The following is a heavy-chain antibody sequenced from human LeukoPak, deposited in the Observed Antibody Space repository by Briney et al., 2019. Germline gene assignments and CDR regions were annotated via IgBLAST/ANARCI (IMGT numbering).Heavy chain of an antibody. CDR1: GFTFSNYA. Sequence: GGSLRLSCAASGFTFSNYAMSWVRQAPGKGLEWVSAISGNGGPTYYADSVEGRITISRDNSKNTLYLQMNSLRAEDTAIYYCARVERGYSYGPSDYWGQGTLVTVSS. J-gene: IGHJ4*02. CDR2: ISGNGGPT. V-gene: IGHV3-23*01. CDR3: ARVERGYSYGPSDY. D-gene: IGHD5-18*01.